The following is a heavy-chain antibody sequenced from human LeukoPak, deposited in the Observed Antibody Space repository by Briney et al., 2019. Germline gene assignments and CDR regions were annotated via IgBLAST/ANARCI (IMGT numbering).Heavy chain of an antibody. CDR2: IYYSGST. CDR3: ARVPYSSSAFDY. CDR1: GGSISSYY. Sequence: SETLSLTCSVSGGSISSYYWSWIRQPPGKGLEWIGYIYYSGSTNYNPSLKSRVTISVETSKNQFSLKLSSVTAADTAVYYCARVPYSSSAFDYWGQGTLVTVSS. J-gene: IGHJ4*02. D-gene: IGHD6-6*01. V-gene: IGHV4-59*01.